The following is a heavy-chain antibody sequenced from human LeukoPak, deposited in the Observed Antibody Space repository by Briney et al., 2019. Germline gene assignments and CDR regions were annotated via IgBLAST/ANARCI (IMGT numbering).Heavy chain of an antibody. CDR2: IYENGGTT. V-gene: IGHV3-23*01. CDR3: AKDFCIGYSAHCDY. Sequence: GGSLRLFRVGSGFTFRSHAMRWVPQAPEKGLEFVSGIYENGGTTSYADSVKGRFLISRDNFKNTLYLQLDILRGEDPAVYYFAKDFCIGYSAHCDYWGQGALVSVSS. CDR1: GFTFRSHA. D-gene: IGHD2-21*01. J-gene: IGHJ4*02.